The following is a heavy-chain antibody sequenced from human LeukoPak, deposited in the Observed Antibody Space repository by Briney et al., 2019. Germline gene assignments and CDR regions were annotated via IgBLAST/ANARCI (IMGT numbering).Heavy chain of an antibody. V-gene: IGHV3-30*02. J-gene: IGHJ4*02. Sequence: PGGSLRLSCAASGIDFRASGMHWVRQAPGMGLEWVTFIQTDGSDKYYAASVAGRFTISRDNSKNTVYLHMNSLRPDDTALYYCAREGGTVVVGRFDYWGKGTLVTSPQ. D-gene: IGHD2-2*01. CDR1: GIDFRASG. CDR2: IQTDGSDK. CDR3: AREGGTVVVGRFDY.